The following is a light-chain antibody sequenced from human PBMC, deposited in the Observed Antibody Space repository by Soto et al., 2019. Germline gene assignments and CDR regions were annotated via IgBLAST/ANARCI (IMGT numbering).Light chain of an antibody. CDR1: QSISSY. CDR3: QQANSFPIT. J-gene: IGKJ5*01. V-gene: IGKV1-39*01. Sequence: DIQMTQSPSSLSASVGDRVTITCRASQSISSYLNWYQQKPGKAPKLLIYDASSLERGVPSRFSGSGSGTEFTLTISSLQPDDFATYYCQQANSFPITFGQGTRLEIK. CDR2: DAS.